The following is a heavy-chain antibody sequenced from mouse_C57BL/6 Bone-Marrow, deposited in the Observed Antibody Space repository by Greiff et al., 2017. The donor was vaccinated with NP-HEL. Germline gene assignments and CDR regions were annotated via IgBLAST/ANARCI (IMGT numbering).Heavy chain of an antibody. CDR2: SRNKANDYTT. Sequence: EVKLMESGGGLVQSGRSLRLSCATSGFTFSDFYMEWVRQAPGKGLEWIAASRNKANDYTTEYSASVKGRFIVSRDTSQSILYLQMNALRAEDSAIYYCARGASGTETWYFDVWGTGTTVTVSS. J-gene: IGHJ1*03. V-gene: IGHV7-1*01. CDR1: GFTFSDFY. CDR3: ARGASGTETWYFDV. D-gene: IGHD4-1*01.